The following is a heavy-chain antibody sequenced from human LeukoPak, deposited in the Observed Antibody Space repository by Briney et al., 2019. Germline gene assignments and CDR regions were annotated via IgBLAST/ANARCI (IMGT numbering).Heavy chain of an antibody. J-gene: IGHJ6*02. CDR3: ARAENYYDSSGYHRPYYYYGMDV. V-gene: IGHV1-2*02. Sequence: ASVKVSCKASGYTFTGYYMHWVRQAPGRGLEWMGWVNPNSGGTNYAQKFQGRVTMTRDTSISTAYMELSRLRSDDTAVYYCARAENYYDSSGYHRPYYYYGMDVWGQGTTVTVSS. CDR2: VNPNSGGT. CDR1: GYTFTGYY. D-gene: IGHD3-22*01.